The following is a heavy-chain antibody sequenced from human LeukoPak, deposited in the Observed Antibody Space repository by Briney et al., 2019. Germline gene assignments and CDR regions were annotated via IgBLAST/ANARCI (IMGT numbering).Heavy chain of an antibody. Sequence: PGGSLRLSCAASGFTFSSYAMHWVRQAPGKGLEYVSAISSNGSSTYYATSVKGRFTISRDNYKNTLYLQMGSLRAEEMAVYYCARDGVRRYSFDIWGQGTMVTVSS. D-gene: IGHD3-9*01. J-gene: IGHJ3*02. V-gene: IGHV3-64*01. CDR1: GFTFSSYA. CDR3: ARDGVRRYSFDI. CDR2: ISSNGSST.